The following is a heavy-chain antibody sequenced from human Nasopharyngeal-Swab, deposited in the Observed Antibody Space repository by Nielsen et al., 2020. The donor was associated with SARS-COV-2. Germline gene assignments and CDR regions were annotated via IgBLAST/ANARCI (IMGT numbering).Heavy chain of an antibody. J-gene: IGHJ6*03. V-gene: IGHV3-9*01. CDR3: AKDWGSGTYRYPYMDV. D-gene: IGHD1-26*01. CDR2: ISWNSGRT. Sequence: SLKISCASSGFIFDDYAMHWVRQAPGKGLEWVSGISWNSGRTGYADSVKGRFTISRDNAKNSLYLQMNSLRTEDTALYYCAKDWGSGTYRYPYMDVWGKGTTVTVSS. CDR1: GFIFDDYA.